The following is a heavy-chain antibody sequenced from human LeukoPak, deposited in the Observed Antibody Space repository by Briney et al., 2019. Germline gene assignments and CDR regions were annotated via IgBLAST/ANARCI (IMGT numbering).Heavy chain of an antibody. CDR2: IGSGGGSI. J-gene: IGHJ4*02. V-gene: IGHV3-11*01. D-gene: IGHD2-2*01. CDR1: GFTFSDYY. Sequence: GGSLRLSCAASGFTFSDYYMSWLRQAPGKGLEWVSYIGSGGGSIYYADSVKGRFTISRDNAKNSLYLQMNSLRAEDTAVYYCAKDRYGSSTRCYGDFDYWGQGTQVTVSS. CDR3: AKDRYGSSTRCYGDFDY.